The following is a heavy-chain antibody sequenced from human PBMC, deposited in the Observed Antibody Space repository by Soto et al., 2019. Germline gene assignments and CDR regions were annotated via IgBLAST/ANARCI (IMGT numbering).Heavy chain of an antibody. D-gene: IGHD3-16*02. CDR2: ISSSSSYI. J-gene: IGHJ6*02. V-gene: IGHV3-21*01. Sequence: EVQLVESGGGLVKPGGSLRLSCAASGFTFSSYSMNWVRQAPGKGLEWVSSISSSSSYIYYANSVKGRFTISRDNAKNSLYLQMNSLRAEDTAVYYCARVHPLKSFGELSSRGMDVWGQGTTVTVSS. CDR1: GFTFSSYS. CDR3: ARVHPLKSFGELSSRGMDV.